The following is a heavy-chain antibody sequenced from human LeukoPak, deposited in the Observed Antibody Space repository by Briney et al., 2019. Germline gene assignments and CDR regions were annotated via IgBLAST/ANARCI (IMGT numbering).Heavy chain of an antibody. CDR2: VYLSVNT. V-gene: IGHV4-38-2*02. J-gene: IGHJ5*02. CDR3: VREAYCSNSGCYNWFDP. Sequence: SETLSLTCSVSGYSISSGYYWGWVRQPPGRGRRWFGRVYLSVNTRYNPSLESRVTVSVDTSKIQVFLKLSSVTAADTAVYYCVREAYCSNSGCYNWFDPWGQGTLVTVSS. CDR1: GYSISSGYY. D-gene: IGHD2-8*01.